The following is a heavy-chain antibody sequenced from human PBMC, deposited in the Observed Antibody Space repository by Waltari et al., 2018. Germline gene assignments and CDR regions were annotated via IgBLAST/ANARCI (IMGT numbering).Heavy chain of an antibody. V-gene: IGHV4-34*01. Sequence: QVQLQQWGAGLLKPSETLSLTCAVYGGSFSGYYWSWIRQPPGKGLEWIGESNHSGSTNYNPSRKSRVTISVDTSKNQFSLKLSSVTAADTAVYYCARGPSRGWFDPWGQGTLVTVSS. J-gene: IGHJ5*02. CDR1: GGSFSGYY. D-gene: IGHD3-10*01. CDR2: SNHSGST. CDR3: ARGPSRGWFDP.